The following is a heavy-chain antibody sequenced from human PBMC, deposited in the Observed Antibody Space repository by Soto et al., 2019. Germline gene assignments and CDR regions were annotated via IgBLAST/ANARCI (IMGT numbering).Heavy chain of an antibody. J-gene: IGHJ6*02. CDR3: AREGRLNYGVDV. Sequence: ELQLVESGGGQAQPGGSERLSCVASGFTFSKNWMHWVRHVPGKGLEGVANLNVDGSHAEYADSVKGRFAISRDNAKNTVYLQMNRLRAEDSATYYCAREGRLNYGVDVWGPGTTVTVSS. V-gene: IGHV3-74*03. CDR1: GFTFSKNW. CDR2: LNVDGSHA.